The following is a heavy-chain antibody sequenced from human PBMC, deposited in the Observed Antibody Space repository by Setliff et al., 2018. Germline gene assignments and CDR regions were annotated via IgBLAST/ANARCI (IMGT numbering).Heavy chain of an antibody. CDR1: GYTFAESI. V-gene: IGHV1-18*01. CDR2: ISVYNGHR. D-gene: IGHD2-15*01. Sequence: ASVKVSCKASGYTFAESIVSWVRQAPGQGLEWMGWISVYNGHRYSAQKFQGRVTMTTDPSTTTAYMDLRGLRSDDTAVYYCAISTLSICSGGTCPNVFDVWGQGTMVTVSS. CDR3: AISTLSICSGGTCPNVFDV. J-gene: IGHJ3*01.